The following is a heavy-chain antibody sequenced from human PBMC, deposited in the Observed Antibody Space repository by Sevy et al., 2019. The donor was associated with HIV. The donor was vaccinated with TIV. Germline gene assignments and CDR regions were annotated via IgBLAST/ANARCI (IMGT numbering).Heavy chain of an antibody. CDR1: GFTFSSFA. D-gene: IGHD3-22*01. Sequence: GGSLRLSCAASGFTFSSFAMTWVRQAPGKGLEWVSGISGGGDTTYYADSVKGRFTISRDNSKNTLYLQMNSLRAEDTAVYYCAKGGSTSGYYLNYFAYWGQGTLVTVSS. CDR3: AKGGSTSGYYLNYFAY. J-gene: IGHJ4*02. V-gene: IGHV3-23*01. CDR2: ISGGGDTT.